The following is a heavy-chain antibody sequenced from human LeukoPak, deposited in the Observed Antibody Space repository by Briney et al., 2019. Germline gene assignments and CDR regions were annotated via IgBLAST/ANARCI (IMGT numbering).Heavy chain of an antibody. CDR2: ISGSGGTK. Sequence: QTGGSLRLPCATSGFNFTNFARNWVRQAPGKGLEWVSFISGSGGTKHYADSVKGRFTISRDSSNNLVFLQMSNLRPDDTAVYFCARDSPYTLWAVFEPWGQGTLVIVSS. D-gene: IGHD3-16*01. V-gene: IGHV3-23*01. CDR1: GFNFTNFA. J-gene: IGHJ5*02. CDR3: ARDSPYTLWAVFEP.